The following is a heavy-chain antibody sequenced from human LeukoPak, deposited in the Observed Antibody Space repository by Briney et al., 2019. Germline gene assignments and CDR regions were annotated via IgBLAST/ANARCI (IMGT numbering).Heavy chain of an antibody. Sequence: SVKVSCKVSGGTFSSYAISWVRQAPGQGLEWMGGIIPIFGTANYAQKFQGRVTITADESTSTAYMELSSLRSEGTAVYHCASRYYYDSSGYQIDYWGQGTLVTVSS. J-gene: IGHJ4*02. CDR2: IIPIFGTA. CDR1: GGTFSSYA. CDR3: ASRYYYDSSGYQIDY. D-gene: IGHD3-22*01. V-gene: IGHV1-69*13.